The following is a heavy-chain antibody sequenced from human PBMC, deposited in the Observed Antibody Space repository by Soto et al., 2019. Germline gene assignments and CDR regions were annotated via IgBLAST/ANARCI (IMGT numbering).Heavy chain of an antibody. J-gene: IGHJ6*02. CDR3: ARSGRGSKYCSSTSCYTPYSGMDV. D-gene: IGHD2-2*02. V-gene: IGHV4-34*01. Sequence: QVQLQQWGAGLLKPSETLSLTCAVYGGSFSGYYWSWIRQPPGKGLEWIGEINHSGSTNYNPSLKSRVTISVDTSKNQFSLKLRSVTAADTAVYYCARSGRGSKYCSSTSCYTPYSGMDVWGQGTTVTVSS. CDR1: GGSFSGYY. CDR2: INHSGST.